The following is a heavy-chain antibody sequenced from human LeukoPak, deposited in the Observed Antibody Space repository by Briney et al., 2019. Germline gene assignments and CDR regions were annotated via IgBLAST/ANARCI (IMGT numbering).Heavy chain of an antibody. CDR2: INSDGSST. V-gene: IGHV3-74*01. CDR1: GFTFSSYW. Sequence: GGSLRFSCAASGFTFSSYWMHWVRQAPGKGLVWVSRINSDGSSTSYADSVKGRFTISRDNAKNTLYLQMNSLRAEATAVYYCARGRDYGDYPAGYWGQGTLLTVSS. D-gene: IGHD4-17*01. CDR3: ARGRDYGDYPAGY. J-gene: IGHJ4*02.